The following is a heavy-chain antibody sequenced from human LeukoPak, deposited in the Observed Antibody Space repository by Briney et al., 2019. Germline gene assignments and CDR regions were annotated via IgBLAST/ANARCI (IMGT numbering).Heavy chain of an antibody. J-gene: IGHJ3*02. V-gene: IGHV3-7*05. Sequence: GGSLRLSCAASGFTFSGSAIHWVRQASGKGLEWVANIKQDGSEKYYVDSVKGRFTISRDNAKKSLYLQMNSLRAEDTAVYYCASYSGSYYAAFDIWGQGTMVTVSS. CDR2: IKQDGSEK. CDR3: ASYSGSYYAAFDI. D-gene: IGHD1-26*01. CDR1: GFTFSGSA.